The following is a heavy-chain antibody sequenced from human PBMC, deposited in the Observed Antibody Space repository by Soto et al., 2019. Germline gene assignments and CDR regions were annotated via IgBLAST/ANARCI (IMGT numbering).Heavy chain of an antibody. V-gene: IGHV4-34*01. J-gene: IGHJ4*02. CDR2: INHSGST. CDR3: ARGRGAVAGISTPVNDY. CDR1: GGSFSGYY. D-gene: IGHD6-19*01. Sequence: SETLSLTCAVYGGSFSGYYWSWIRQPPGKGLEWIGEINHSGSTNYNPSLKSRVTISVDTSKNQFSLKLSSVTAADTAVYYCARGRGAVAGISTPVNDYWGQGTLVTVSS.